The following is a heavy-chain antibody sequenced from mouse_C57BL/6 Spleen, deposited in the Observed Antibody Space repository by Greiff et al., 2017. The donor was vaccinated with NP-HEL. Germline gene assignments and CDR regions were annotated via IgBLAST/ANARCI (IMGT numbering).Heavy chain of an antibody. CDR1: GYTFTSYG. CDR3: GRRTMVTTRDWYVDV. J-gene: IGHJ1*03. V-gene: IGHV1-81*01. D-gene: IGHD2-2*01. Sequence: VQLQQSGAELARPGASVKLSCKASGYTFTSYGISWVKQRTGQGLEWIGEIYPRSGNTYYNEKFKGKATLTADKSSSTAYMELRSLTSEDSAVYFCGRRTMVTTRDWYVDVWGTGTTVTVSS. CDR2: IYPRSGNT.